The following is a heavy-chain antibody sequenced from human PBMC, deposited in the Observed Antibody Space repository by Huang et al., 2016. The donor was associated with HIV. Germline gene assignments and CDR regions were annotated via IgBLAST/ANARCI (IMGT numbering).Heavy chain of an antibody. J-gene: IGHJ6*02. CDR1: GFSFSNYG. CDR2: ISYDGNKK. Sequence: QVQLVESGGGVVQPGRSLRLSCAASGFSFSNYGIHWVRQAPGNGVGWGEVISYDGNKKYYAESVKGRFTISRDNSNNTLFLQMNSLRAEDTAVYYCGKDWTGSSGWFTLHYYYYGMDVWGQGTTVTVSS. D-gene: IGHD6-19*01. V-gene: IGHV3-30*18. CDR3: GKDWTGSSGWFTLHYYYYGMDV.